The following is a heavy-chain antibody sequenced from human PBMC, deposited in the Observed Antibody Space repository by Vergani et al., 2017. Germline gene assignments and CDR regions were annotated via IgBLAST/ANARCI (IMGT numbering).Heavy chain of an antibody. Sequence: QVQLQESGPGLVKPSETLSLTCTVSGGSISSYYWSWIRQPPGKGLEWIGYIYYSGSTNYNPSIKSRVTISVDTSKTQFHLKLSYVTAADTSVYYCARAAPEDCSSTSCYSFDYWGQGTLVTVSS. J-gene: IGHJ4*02. V-gene: IGHV4-59*01. CDR2: IYYSGST. CDR1: GGSISSYY. CDR3: ARAAPEDCSSTSCYSFDY. D-gene: IGHD2-2*01.